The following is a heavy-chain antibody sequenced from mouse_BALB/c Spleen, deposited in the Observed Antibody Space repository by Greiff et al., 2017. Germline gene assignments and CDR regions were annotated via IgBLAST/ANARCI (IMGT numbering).Heavy chain of an antibody. Sequence: EVNVVESGGGLVQPGGSLRLSCATSGFTFSDFYMEWVRQPPGKRLEWIAASRNKANDYTTEYSASVKGRFIVSRDTSQSILYLQMNALRAEDTAIYYCARDAGYDYPFAYWGQGTLVTVSA. CDR1: GFTFSDFY. V-gene: IGHV7-1*02. J-gene: IGHJ3*01. CDR3: ARDAGYDYPFAY. D-gene: IGHD2-4*01. CDR2: SRNKANDYTT.